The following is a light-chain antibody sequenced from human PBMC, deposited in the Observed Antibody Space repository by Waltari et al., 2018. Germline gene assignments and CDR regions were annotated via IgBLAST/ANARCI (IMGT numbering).Light chain of an antibody. V-gene: IGKV4-1*01. CDR3: HQHYSTLTWT. CDR1: QSVLYSSNNKNY. J-gene: IGKJ1*01. CDR2: WAP. Sequence: DIVMTQSPDSLAVSLGERATINCKSSQSVLYSSNNKNYVAWYQQKPGQPPKLPTYWAPTRKSGFPVRFSGVGSGTDCTLTIISLQAEDVAVYYCHQHYSTLTWTFGQGTKVEIK.